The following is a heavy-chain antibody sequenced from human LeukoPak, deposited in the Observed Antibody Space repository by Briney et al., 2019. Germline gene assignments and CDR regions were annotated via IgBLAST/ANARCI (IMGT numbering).Heavy chain of an antibody. CDR3: ATMIRGVIVPYFEY. J-gene: IGHJ4*02. D-gene: IGHD3-10*01. CDR1: AYSLNELS. Sequence: GASVKVPCKVSAYSLNELSMHWVRQAPGKGLEWMGGFDREDGEIIYAANFQDRVTMTEDTSTDTAHMELSSLRSEDTAVYYCATMIRGVIVPYFEYWGQGTLVTVSS. V-gene: IGHV1-24*01. CDR2: FDREDGEI.